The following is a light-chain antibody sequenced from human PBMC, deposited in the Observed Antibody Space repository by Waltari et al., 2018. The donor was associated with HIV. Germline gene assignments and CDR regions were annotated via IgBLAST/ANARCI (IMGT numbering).Light chain of an antibody. CDR1: SRDVGGYNF. Sequence: QSALTQPASVSGSPGQSITISCTGTSRDVGGYNFVPWYQKHPGKAPKLIICNVNSRPSGVSIRFSGARSANTASRTISGLQAEDDADYFCSSYTGSGPRYVLFGGGTRLTVL. V-gene: IGLV2-14*03. CDR2: NVN. CDR3: SSYTGSGPRYVL. J-gene: IGLJ2*01.